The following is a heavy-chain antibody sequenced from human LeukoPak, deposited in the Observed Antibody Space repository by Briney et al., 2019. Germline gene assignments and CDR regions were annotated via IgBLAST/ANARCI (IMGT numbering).Heavy chain of an antibody. Sequence: GGSLRLSCAASGFTFGSYSMNWVRQAPGKGLEWVSYISSSSSTIYYADTVKGRFTISRDNAKNSLYLQMNSLRAEDTAVYYCARPIPTLSIVGANGLAFDIWGQGTMVTVSS. CDR2: ISSSSSTI. CDR3: ARPIPTLSIVGANGLAFDI. CDR1: GFTFGSYS. J-gene: IGHJ3*02. V-gene: IGHV3-48*01. D-gene: IGHD1-26*01.